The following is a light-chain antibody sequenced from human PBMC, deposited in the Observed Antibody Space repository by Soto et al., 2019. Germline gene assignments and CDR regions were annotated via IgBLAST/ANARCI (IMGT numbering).Light chain of an antibody. J-gene: IGKJ1*01. CDR3: QQYGDAPDTDRWT. Sequence: EIVLTQSPGTLSLSPGERASLSCRASQSVSSSSLAWYKQKPGQPPRLLIYCASSRATGIPDRFSGSGSGTDFTLTISRLEPEDVSVYFCQQYGDAPDTDRWTFGPGTKVEIK. V-gene: IGKV3-20*01. CDR2: CAS. CDR1: QSVSSSS.